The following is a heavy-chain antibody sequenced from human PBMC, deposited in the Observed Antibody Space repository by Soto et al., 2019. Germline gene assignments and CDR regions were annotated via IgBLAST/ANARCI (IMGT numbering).Heavy chain of an antibody. CDR2: INLDGSEK. V-gene: IGHV3-7*05. D-gene: IGHD5-18*01. J-gene: IGHJ6*02. Sequence: EVQLVESGGGLVQPGGSLRLSCAASGFTFRTYWLSWVRQVPGKGLEWVANINLDGSEKNYVDSVKGRFTISRDNARNSLYLQMSSLSAEDTALYYCARDGSTSWYSYDYHAMDVWGQGTSVTVSS. CDR3: ARDGSTSWYSYDYHAMDV. CDR1: GFTFRTYW.